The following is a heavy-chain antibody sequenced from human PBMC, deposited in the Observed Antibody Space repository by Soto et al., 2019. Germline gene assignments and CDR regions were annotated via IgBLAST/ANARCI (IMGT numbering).Heavy chain of an antibody. CDR2: ISYDGSNK. CDR1: GFTFSSYG. J-gene: IGHJ4*02. Sequence: SLRLSCAASGFTFSSYGMHWVRQAPGKGLEWVAVISYDGSNKYYADSVKGRFTISRDNSKNTLYLQMNSLRAEDTAVYYCAKNQGSGYYCDYWGQGTLVTVSS. D-gene: IGHD3-22*01. CDR3: AKNQGSGYYCDY. V-gene: IGHV3-30*18.